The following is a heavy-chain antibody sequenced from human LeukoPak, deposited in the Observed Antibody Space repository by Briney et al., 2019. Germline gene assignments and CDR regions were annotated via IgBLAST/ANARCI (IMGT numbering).Heavy chain of an antibody. CDR2: IYSGGST. J-gene: IGHJ4*02. D-gene: IGHD1-7*01. V-gene: IGHV3-53*01. Sequence: GGSLRLSCAASGFTVSSNYMSWVRQAPGKGLEGVSVIYSGGSTYYADSVKGRFTISRDISKNTLYHQMSSLRAEDTAVYYCARGNWNYPFDYWGQGTLVTVSS. CDR3: ARGNWNYPFDY. CDR1: GFTVSSNY.